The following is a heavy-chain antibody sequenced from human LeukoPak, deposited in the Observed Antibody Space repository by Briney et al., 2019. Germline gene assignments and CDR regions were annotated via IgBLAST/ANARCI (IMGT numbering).Heavy chain of an antibody. J-gene: IGHJ4*02. V-gene: IGHV7-4-1*02. D-gene: IGHD6-19*01. Sequence: ASVKVSCKASGYTFTSYAMNWVRQAPGRGLEWMGWINTNTGNPTYAQGFTGRFVSSLDTSVSTAYLQISSLKAEDTAVYYCARGLPIAVAGIFDYWAREPWSPSPQ. CDR3: ARGLPIAVAGIFDY. CDR1: GYTFTSYA. CDR2: INTNTGNP.